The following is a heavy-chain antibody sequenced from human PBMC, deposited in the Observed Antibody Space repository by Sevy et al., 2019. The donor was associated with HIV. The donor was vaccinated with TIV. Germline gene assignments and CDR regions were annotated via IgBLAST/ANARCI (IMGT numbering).Heavy chain of an antibody. CDR1: GFTFSRYS. D-gene: IGHD6-19*01. J-gene: IGHJ4*02. CDR2: IGSTGPTI. Sequence: GGSLRLSCVASGFTFSRYSMNWVRQAPGKGLEWVSNIGSTGPTIYYADSVKGRFTISRDNAKNSLYLQMNSLREEDMAVYYCARPGSGWFEFDSWGQRTLVTVSS. CDR3: ARPGSGWFEFDS. V-gene: IGHV3-48*02.